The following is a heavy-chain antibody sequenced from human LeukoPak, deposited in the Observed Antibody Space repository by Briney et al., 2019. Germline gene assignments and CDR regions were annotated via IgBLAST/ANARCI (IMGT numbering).Heavy chain of an antibody. CDR1: GGSFSGYY. CDR3: ARNPSGGYYYFDY. CDR2: INHSGST. Sequence: SETLSLTCAVYGGSFSGYYWSWIRQPPGKGLEWIGEINHSGSTYYSPSLKSRVTISVDTSKNQFSLKLSSVTTADTAMYYCARNPSGGYYYFDYWGQGTLVTVSS. D-gene: IGHD2-15*01. J-gene: IGHJ4*02. V-gene: IGHV4-34*01.